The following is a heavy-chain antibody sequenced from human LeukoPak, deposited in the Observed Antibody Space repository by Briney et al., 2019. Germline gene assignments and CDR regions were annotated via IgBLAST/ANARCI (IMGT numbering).Heavy chain of an antibody. J-gene: IGHJ3*02. CDR1: GGSISSSNW. Sequence: SETLSLTCAVSGGSISSSNWWSGFRQPPGKGLEWIGEIYHSGRTNYKPSLKSRVTISVDKSKDQFSLKLTSVTAADTAVYYCARVGALAGNDAFDIWGQGTMVTVSS. V-gene: IGHV4-4*02. CDR3: ARVGALAGNDAFDI. CDR2: IYHSGRT. D-gene: IGHD6-19*01.